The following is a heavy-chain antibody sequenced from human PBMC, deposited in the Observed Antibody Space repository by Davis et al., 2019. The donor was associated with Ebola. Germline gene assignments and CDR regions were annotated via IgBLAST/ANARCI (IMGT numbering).Heavy chain of an antibody. CDR2: ISGSGGST. J-gene: IGHJ6*02. Sequence: PGGSLRLSCAASGFTFSSYAMSWVRQAPGKGLEWVSAISGSGGSTYYADSVKGRFTISRDNSKNTLYLQMNSLRAEDTAVYYCAKDRVTTYSWYYYGMDVWGQGTTVTVSS. V-gene: IGHV3-23*01. CDR3: AKDRVTTYSWYYYGMDV. D-gene: IGHD4-17*01. CDR1: GFTFSSYA.